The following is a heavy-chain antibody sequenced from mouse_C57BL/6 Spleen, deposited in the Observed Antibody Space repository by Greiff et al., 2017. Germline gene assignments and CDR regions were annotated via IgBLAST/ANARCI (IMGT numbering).Heavy chain of an antibody. Sequence: VKVVESGAELVKPGASVKISCKASGYAFSSYWMNWVKQRPGKGLEWIGQIYPGDGDTNYNGKFKGKATLTADKSSSTAYMQLSSLTSEDSAVYFCARGLTGTWFAYWGQGTLVTVSA. V-gene: IGHV1-80*01. J-gene: IGHJ3*01. CDR2: IYPGDGDT. D-gene: IGHD4-1*01. CDR3: ARGLTGTWFAY. CDR1: GYAFSSYW.